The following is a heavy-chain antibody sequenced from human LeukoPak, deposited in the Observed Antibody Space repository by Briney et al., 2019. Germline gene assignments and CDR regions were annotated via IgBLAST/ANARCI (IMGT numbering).Heavy chain of an antibody. CDR2: INPNSGGT. D-gene: IGHD6-13*01. CDR3: VCQYSSSWYPIDP. CDR1: GYTFTGYY. Sequence: ASVKVSCKASGYTFTGYYMHWVRQAPGQGLEWMGWINPNSGGTNYAQKFQGRVTMTRDTSISTAYMELSRLRSDDTAVYYCVCQYSSSWYPIDPWGQGTLVTVSS. V-gene: IGHV1-2*02. J-gene: IGHJ5*02.